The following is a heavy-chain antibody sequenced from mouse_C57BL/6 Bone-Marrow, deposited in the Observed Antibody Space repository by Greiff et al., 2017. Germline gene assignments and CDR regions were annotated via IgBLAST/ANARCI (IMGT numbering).Heavy chain of an antibody. J-gene: IGHJ1*03. CDR3: ARGYYYGSREGYFDV. D-gene: IGHD1-1*01. CDR1: GYSITSGYY. Sequence: EVQVVESGPGLVKPSQSLSLTCSVTGYSITSGYYWNWIRQFPGNKLEWMGYISYDGSNNYNPSLKNRISITRDTSKNQFFLKLNSVTTEDTATYYCARGYYYGSREGYFDVWGTGTTVTVSS. V-gene: IGHV3-6*01. CDR2: ISYDGSN.